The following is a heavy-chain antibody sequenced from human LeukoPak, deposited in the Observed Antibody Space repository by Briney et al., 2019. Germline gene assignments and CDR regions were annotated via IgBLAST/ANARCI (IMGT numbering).Heavy chain of an antibody. CDR1: GFTFDDYA. D-gene: IGHD3-3*01. J-gene: IGHJ4*02. V-gene: IGHV3-9*01. CDR3: AKEAEYYDFWSGYYTTPLDY. Sequence: GGSLRLSCAASGFTFDDYAMHWVRQAPGKGLEWVSGISWNSGSIGYADSVKGRFTISRDNAKNSLYLQMNSLRAEDTALYYCAKEAEYYDFWSGYYTTPLDYWGQGTLVTVSS. CDR2: ISWNSGSI.